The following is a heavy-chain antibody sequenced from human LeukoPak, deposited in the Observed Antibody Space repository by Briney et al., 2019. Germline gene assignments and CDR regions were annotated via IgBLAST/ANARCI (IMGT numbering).Heavy chain of an antibody. V-gene: IGHV1-69*13. CDR2: IIPFFGAP. CDR3: AREKWEPPYYYFGLDI. Sequence: SVKVPCKASGGTFNTYAITWVRQAPGQGLEWMGGIIPFFGAPNYARKFQGRVTLIADESTSTAYMELSSLTSEDTAVYYCAREKWEPPYYYFGLDIWGQGTTVTVSS. J-gene: IGHJ6*02. D-gene: IGHD1-26*01. CDR1: GGTFNTYA.